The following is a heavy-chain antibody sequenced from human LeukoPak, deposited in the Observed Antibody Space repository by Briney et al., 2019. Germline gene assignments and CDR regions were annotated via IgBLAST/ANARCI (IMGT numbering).Heavy chain of an antibody. V-gene: IGHV1-24*01. J-gene: IGHJ5*02. CDR3: GTAGVPGYWFEP. CDR2: FDPEDGET. D-gene: IGHD7-27*01. Sequence: PSVKVSCKVSGYTLTELSMHWVRQAPGKGLEWMGGFDPEDGETIYAQKFQGRVTMTEDTSTDTAYMELSSLRSEDTAVYYCGTAGVPGYWFEPWGQGTLVTVAS. CDR1: GYTLTELS.